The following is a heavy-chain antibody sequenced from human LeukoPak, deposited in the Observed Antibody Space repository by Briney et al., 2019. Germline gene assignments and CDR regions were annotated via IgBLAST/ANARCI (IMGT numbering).Heavy chain of an antibody. CDR2: VFYSGKT. CDR3: ARDTNLRDSFDI. Sequence: PSETLSLTCTVSGGSISISSCYWSWIRQSPGKGLEWIGYVFYSGKTDYSPSLRSRVSMSVDTSKNQFSLKVTPVTAADTAVYYCARDTNLRDSFDIWGQGTMVTVSS. CDR1: GGSISISSCY. V-gene: IGHV4-61*01. D-gene: IGHD2-8*01. J-gene: IGHJ3*02.